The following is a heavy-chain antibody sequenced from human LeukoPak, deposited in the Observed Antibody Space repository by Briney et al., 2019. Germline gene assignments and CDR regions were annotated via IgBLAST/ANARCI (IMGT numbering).Heavy chain of an antibody. CDR2: ISSSGGST. CDR3: ASLGPVQNDY. V-gene: IGHV3-23*01. J-gene: IGHJ4*02. CDR1: GFTFSRYA. D-gene: IGHD1-1*01. Sequence: PGGSLRLSCAASGFTFSRYAMSWVRPAPGGGLEWVSAISSSGGSTYYADSVKGRFTISRDNSKNTLYLQMNSLRAEDTAVYYCASLGPVQNDYWGQGTLVTVSS.